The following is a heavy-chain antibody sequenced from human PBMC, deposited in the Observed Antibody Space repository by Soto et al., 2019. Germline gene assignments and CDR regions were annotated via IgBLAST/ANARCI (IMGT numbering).Heavy chain of an antibody. J-gene: IGHJ4*02. CDR3: ARDLDGSGSYYTDY. CDR2: ISAYNGNT. V-gene: IGHV1-18*01. CDR1: GYMFVTYG. D-gene: IGHD3-10*01. Sequence: ASVKVSCKASGYMFVTYGVNWVRQAPGQGLEWMGWISAYNGNTKYAQNPQGRVTMTTDASTSTAYMEMRSLRSDDTAVYYCARDLDGSGSYYTDYWGPGTLVTVSS.